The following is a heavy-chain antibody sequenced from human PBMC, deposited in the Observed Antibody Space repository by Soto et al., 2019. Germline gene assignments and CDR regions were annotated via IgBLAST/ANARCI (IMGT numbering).Heavy chain of an antibody. CDR3: ARDWCSSTTCYTTGRWFDP. Sequence: ASVKVSCKASGYIFTNYGISWVRQAPGQGHEWMGWISVHNGNTNYAQKFQGRVTMSTDTSTSTAYLELRSLRADDSAVYYCARDWCSSTTCYTTGRWFDPWGQGTLVTVSS. CDR1: GYIFTNYG. J-gene: IGHJ5*02. D-gene: IGHD2-2*02. CDR2: ISVHNGNT. V-gene: IGHV1-18*01.